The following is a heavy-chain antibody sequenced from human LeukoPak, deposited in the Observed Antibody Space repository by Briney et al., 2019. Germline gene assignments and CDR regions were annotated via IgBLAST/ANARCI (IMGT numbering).Heavy chain of an antibody. J-gene: IGHJ4*02. CDR2: IRYDGSNK. CDR3: ASSNPGGSSWRPFDN. CDR1: GFTFSSYG. V-gene: IGHV3-30*02. Sequence: PGGSLRLSCAASGFTFSSYGMHSVRQAPGRGLEWVAFIRYDGSNKYYADSVKGRFTISSDNSKNTLYLQMNNLRGEDTAVYYCASSNPGGSSWRPFDNWGQGTLVTVSS. D-gene: IGHD6-13*01.